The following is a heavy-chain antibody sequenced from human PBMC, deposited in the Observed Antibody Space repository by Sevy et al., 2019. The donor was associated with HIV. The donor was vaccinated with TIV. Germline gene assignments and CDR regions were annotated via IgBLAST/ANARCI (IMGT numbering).Heavy chain of an antibody. D-gene: IGHD2-2*01. J-gene: IGHJ3*02. V-gene: IGHV3-23*01. CDR2: ISGSGGST. CDR3: ARRDCTITSCHRGDAFDI. Sequence: GGSLRLSCAASGFTFSSYAMSWVRQAPGKGLEWVSTISGSGGSTYYADSVKGRFTISRDNAKNSLYLQMNSLRAEDTAVYYCARRDCTITSCHRGDAFDIWGQGTMVTVSS. CDR1: GFTFSSYA.